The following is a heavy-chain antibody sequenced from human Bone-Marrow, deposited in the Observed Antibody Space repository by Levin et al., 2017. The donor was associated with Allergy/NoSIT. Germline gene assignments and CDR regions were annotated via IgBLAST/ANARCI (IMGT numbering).Heavy chain of an antibody. CDR2: ISYGGETT. V-gene: IGHV3-23*01. D-gene: IGHD6-19*01. J-gene: IGHJ6*02. CDR1: GFPFTNYV. Sequence: PGGSLRLSCAASGFPFTNYVFNWVRRAPGKGLESIASISYGGETTYYKDSVRGRFTISRDNTKNTLYLQMDSLTVEDTAVYYCARVMEQFIVSYYYGLDVWGQGTTVTVSS. CDR3: ARVMEQFIVSYYYGLDV.